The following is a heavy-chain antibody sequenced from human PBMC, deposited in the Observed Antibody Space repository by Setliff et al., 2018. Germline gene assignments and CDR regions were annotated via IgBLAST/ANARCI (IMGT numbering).Heavy chain of an antibody. Sequence: SEPLSLPCTISGGFTSSFYWSWIRQAPGKGLEWIGYVDHSGSTNFSPSLKSRGTISVDTSKTQVSLTLTSVTAADTAVYYCARDYQGGWFDPWGPGTLVTVSS. CDR3: ARDYQGGWFDP. D-gene: IGHD3-16*01. J-gene: IGHJ5*02. CDR2: VDHSGST. CDR1: GGFTSSFY. V-gene: IGHV4-59*01.